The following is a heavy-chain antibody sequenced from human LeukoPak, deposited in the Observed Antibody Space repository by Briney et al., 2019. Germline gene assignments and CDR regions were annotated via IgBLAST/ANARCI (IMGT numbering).Heavy chain of an antibody. CDR2: INPNSGGT. V-gene: IGHV1-2*02. CDR3: ARDRSSGWVVRALGY. D-gene: IGHD6-19*01. J-gene: IGHJ4*02. CDR1: GYAFTGYY. Sequence: GASVKVSCKASGYAFTGYYMHWVRQAPGQGLEWMGWINPNSGGTNYAQKFQGRVTMTRDTSISTAYMELSRLRSDDTAVYYCARDRSSGWVVRALGYWGQGTLVTVSS.